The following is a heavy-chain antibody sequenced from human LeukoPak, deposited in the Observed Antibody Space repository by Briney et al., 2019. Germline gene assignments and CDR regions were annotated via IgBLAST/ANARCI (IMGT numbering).Heavy chain of an antibody. Sequence: GSLRLSCSASGFTFSSYAMHWVRQAPGKGLEYVSAISSNGGSTYYADSVKGRFTISRDNSKNTLYLQMSSLRAEDTAVYYCVKGPYYDILTGYSFDYWGQGTLVTVSS. J-gene: IGHJ4*02. CDR2: ISSNGGST. CDR3: VKGPYYDILTGYSFDY. CDR1: GFTFSSYA. D-gene: IGHD3-9*01. V-gene: IGHV3-64D*06.